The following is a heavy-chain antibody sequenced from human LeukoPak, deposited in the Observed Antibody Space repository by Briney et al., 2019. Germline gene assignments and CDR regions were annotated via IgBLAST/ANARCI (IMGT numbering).Heavy chain of an antibody. CDR3: ARDNPDPGTREGAFDI. Sequence: SETLSLTCTVSGGSISSSSYYWGWIRQAPGKGLEWIGSIYYSGSTYYNPSLKSRVTISVDTSKNQFSLKLSSVTAADTAVYYCARDNPDPGTREGAFDIWGQGTMVTVSS. D-gene: IGHD1-14*01. J-gene: IGHJ3*02. V-gene: IGHV4-39*07. CDR2: IYYSGST. CDR1: GGSISSSSYY.